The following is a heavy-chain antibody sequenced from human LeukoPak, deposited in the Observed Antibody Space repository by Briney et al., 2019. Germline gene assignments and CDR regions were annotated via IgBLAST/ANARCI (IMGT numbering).Heavy chain of an antibody. CDR2: ISGSGGST. V-gene: IGHV3-23*01. J-gene: IGHJ4*01. CDR3: AKDVKEQQLVPGRDY. CDR1: GFTFSSYA. D-gene: IGHD6-13*01. Sequence: GGSLRLSCAASGFTFSSYAMSWVRQAPGKGLEWVSAISGSGGSTYYADSVKGRFTISRDNSKNTLYLQMNSLRAEDTAVYYCAKDVKEQQLVPGRDYWGQEPWSPSPQ.